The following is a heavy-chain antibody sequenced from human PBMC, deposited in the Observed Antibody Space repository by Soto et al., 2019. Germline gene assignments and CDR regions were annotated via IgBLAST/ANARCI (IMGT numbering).Heavy chain of an antibody. Sequence: GGSLRLSCAASGFTFSSYGMHWVRQAPGKGLEWVAVISYDGSNKYYADSVKGRFTISRDNSKNTLYLQMNSLRAEDTAVYYCAKGKYYYDSSGYHNYYYYYGMDVWGQGTTVTVSS. CDR3: AKGKYYYDSSGYHNYYYYYGMDV. CDR1: GFTFSSYG. V-gene: IGHV3-30*18. D-gene: IGHD3-22*01. CDR2: ISYDGSNK. J-gene: IGHJ6*02.